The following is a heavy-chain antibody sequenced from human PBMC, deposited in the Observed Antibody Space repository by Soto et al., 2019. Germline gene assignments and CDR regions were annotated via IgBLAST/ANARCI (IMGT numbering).Heavy chain of an antibody. J-gene: IGHJ4*02. CDR1: GGSIRSGDYY. D-gene: IGHD4-4*01. Sequence: PSETLCLTCTVSGGSIRSGDYYWSWIRQPPGKGLEWIGYIYYSGSTYYNPSLKSRVTISVDTSKNQFSLKLSSVTAADTAVYYCARDKGYSFDYWGQGTLVTVSS. V-gene: IGHV4-30-4*01. CDR3: ARDKGYSFDY. CDR2: IYYSGST.